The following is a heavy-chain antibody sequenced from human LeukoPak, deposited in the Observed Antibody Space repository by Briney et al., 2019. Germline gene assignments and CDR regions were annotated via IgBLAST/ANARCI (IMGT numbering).Heavy chain of an antibody. CDR3: AKAEGYCSGGSCYPTSFDY. V-gene: IGHV3-30*02. CDR1: GFTFSTYG. CDR2: IRYDGSDK. D-gene: IGHD2-15*01. Sequence: PGRSLRLSCAASGFTFSTYGMHWVRQAPGKGLEWVAFIRYDGSDKYFADPVKGRFTISRDNSKNTVYLQMNSLRAEDTAVYYCAKAEGYCSGGSCYPTSFDYWGQGTLVTVSS. J-gene: IGHJ4*02.